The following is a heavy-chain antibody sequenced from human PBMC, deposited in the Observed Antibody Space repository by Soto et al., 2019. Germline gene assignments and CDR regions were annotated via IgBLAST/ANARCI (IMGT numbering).Heavy chain of an antibody. V-gene: IGHV3-30*03. J-gene: IGHJ5*02. CDR3: VRGIKGGLEP. CDR2: MSLDGTSK. Sequence: QLGESGGGGVQPGRSLRLSCVASGFTFSNYDMHWVRQAPGKGMELVAVMSLDGTSKYYADSLRCRFTVSRDNSKNTLYSQMNSLRPEDKARYYCVRGIKGGLEPWGRGPLVTVSA. CDR1: GFTFSNYD.